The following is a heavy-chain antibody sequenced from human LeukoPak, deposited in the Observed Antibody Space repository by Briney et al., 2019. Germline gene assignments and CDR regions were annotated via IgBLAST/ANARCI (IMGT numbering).Heavy chain of an antibody. CDR3: AKVAGSLGYCSGGSCYGYDAFDI. Sequence: GGSLRLSCAASGFTFSSYWMSWVRQAPGKGLEWVSGISGSGGSTYYADSVKGRFTISRDNSKNTLYLQMNSLRAEDTAVYYCAKVAGSLGYCSGGSCYGYDAFDIWGQGTMVTVSS. D-gene: IGHD2-15*01. CDR2: ISGSGGST. V-gene: IGHV3-23*01. CDR1: GFTFSSYW. J-gene: IGHJ3*02.